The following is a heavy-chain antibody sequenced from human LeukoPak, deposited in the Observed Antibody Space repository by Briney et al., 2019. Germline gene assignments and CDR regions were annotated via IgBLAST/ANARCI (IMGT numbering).Heavy chain of an antibody. J-gene: IGHJ4*02. D-gene: IGHD2-15*01. V-gene: IGHV1-46*01. CDR3: ARGGYCSGGSCPSFDY. CDR1: GYTFTSYY. Sequence: ASVKVSWKASGYTFTSYYMHWVRQAPGQGLEWMGIINPSGGSTSYAQKFQGRVTMTRDTSTSTVYMELSSLRSEDTAVYYCARGGYCSGGSCPSFDYWGQGTLVTVSS. CDR2: INPSGGST.